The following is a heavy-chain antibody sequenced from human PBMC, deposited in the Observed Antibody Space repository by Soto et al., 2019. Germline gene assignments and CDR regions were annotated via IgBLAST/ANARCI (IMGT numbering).Heavy chain of an antibody. CDR2: INAGNGNT. CDR3: ARGAGDYYDSSGYYVDANWLDP. Sequence: ASVKVSCKASGYTFTSYAMHWVRQAPGQRLEWMGWINAGNGNTKYSQKFQGRVTITRDTSASTAYMELSSLRSEDTAVYYCARGAGDYYDSSGYYVDANWLDPWGQGTLVTVSS. D-gene: IGHD3-22*01. J-gene: IGHJ5*02. V-gene: IGHV1-3*01. CDR1: GYTFTSYA.